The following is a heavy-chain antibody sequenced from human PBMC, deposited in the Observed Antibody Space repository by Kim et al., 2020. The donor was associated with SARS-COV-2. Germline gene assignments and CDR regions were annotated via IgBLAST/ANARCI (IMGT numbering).Heavy chain of an antibody. CDR3: AKELGVVIYDAFET. D-gene: IGHD3-3*01. J-gene: IGHJ3*02. CDR2: INSDGGST. CDR1: GFTFSSYW. V-gene: IGHV3-74*01. Sequence: GGSLRLSCAASGFTFSSYWMHWVRQAPGKGLVWVSRINSDGGSTYYADSVKGRFTISRDNAKNTLYLQMNSLRAEDTAVYYCAKELGVVIYDAFETWGQGAIGTVSS.